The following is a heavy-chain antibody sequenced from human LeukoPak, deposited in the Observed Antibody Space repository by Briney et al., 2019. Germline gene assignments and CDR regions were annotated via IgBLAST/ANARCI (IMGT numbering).Heavy chain of an antibody. D-gene: IGHD5-18*01. CDR2: IYHSGST. J-gene: IGHJ4*02. CDR1: GYSISSGYY. Sequence: SETLSLTCTVSGYSISSGYYWGWIRQPPGKGLEWIGSIYHSGSTYYNPSLKSRVTISVDTSKNQFSLKLSSVTAADTAVYYCARSDTAMGNDYWGQGTLVTVSS. V-gene: IGHV4-38-2*02. CDR3: ARSDTAMGNDY.